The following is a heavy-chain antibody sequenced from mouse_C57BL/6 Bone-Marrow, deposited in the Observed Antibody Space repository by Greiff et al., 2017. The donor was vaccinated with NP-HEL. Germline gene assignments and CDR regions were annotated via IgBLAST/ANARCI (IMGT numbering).Heavy chain of an antibody. CDR3: ARRGLLVDY. CDR1: GYTFTDYY. Sequence: EVQLQQSGPELVKPGASVKISCKASGYTFTDYYMNWVKQSHGKSLEWIGDINPNNGGTSYNQKFKGKATLTVDKSSSTAYMELRSLTSEDSAVYYCARRGLLVDYWGQGTTLTVSS. CDR2: INPNNGGT. D-gene: IGHD1-1*01. V-gene: IGHV1-26*01. J-gene: IGHJ2*01.